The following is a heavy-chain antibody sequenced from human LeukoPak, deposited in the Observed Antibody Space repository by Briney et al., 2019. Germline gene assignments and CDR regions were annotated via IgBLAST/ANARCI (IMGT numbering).Heavy chain of an antibody. J-gene: IGHJ4*02. Sequence: SETLSLTCTVSGGSTSSYYWGWIRQPPGKGLEWIGSIYYSRSTYYNPSLKSRVTISVDTSKNQFSLKLSSVTAADTAVYYCARVLVRGVMFDYWGQGTLVTVSS. V-gene: IGHV4-39*07. CDR3: ARVLVRGVMFDY. D-gene: IGHD3-10*01. CDR1: GGSTSSYY. CDR2: IYYSRST.